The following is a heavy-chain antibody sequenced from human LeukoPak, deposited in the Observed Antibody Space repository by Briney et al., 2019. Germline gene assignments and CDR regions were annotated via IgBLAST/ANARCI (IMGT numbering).Heavy chain of an antibody. D-gene: IGHD6-6*01. J-gene: IGHJ4*02. CDR3: AKDGGSSAFDY. Sequence: PGGSLRLSCAASGFIFSSYGMHWVRQAPGKGLEWVAFIWYDGSNKYYADPVKGRFTISRDNSKNTLYLQMNSLRSEDTAVYYCAKDGGSSAFDYWGQGTLVTVSS. CDR2: IWYDGSNK. V-gene: IGHV3-30*02. CDR1: GFIFSSYG.